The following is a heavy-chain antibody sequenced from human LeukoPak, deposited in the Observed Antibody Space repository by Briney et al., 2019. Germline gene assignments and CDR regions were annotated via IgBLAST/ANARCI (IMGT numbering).Heavy chain of an antibody. J-gene: IGHJ4*02. Sequence: PSETLSLTCTVSGYSISSGYYWSWIRQPPGKGLEWIGEINHSGSTNYNPSLKSRVTISVDTSKNQFSLKLSSVTAADTAVYYCARRPKKTYYYDSSGYYVHYNYFDYWGQGTLVTVSS. CDR3: ARRPKKTYYYDSSGYYVHYNYFDY. CDR1: GYSISSGYY. CDR2: INHSGST. V-gene: IGHV4-38-2*02. D-gene: IGHD3-22*01.